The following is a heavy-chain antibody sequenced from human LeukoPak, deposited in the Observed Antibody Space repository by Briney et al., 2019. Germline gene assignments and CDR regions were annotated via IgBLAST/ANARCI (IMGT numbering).Heavy chain of an antibody. CDR3: ARVRSAARPDGDYFDY. J-gene: IGHJ4*02. CDR1: GGSISSYY. CDR2: IYTSGST. V-gene: IGHV4-4*07. Sequence: KPSETLSLTCTVSGGSISSYYWSWIRQPAGKGLEWIGRIYTSGSTNYNPSLKSRVTMSVDTSKNQFSLKLSSLTAADTAVYYCARVRSAARPDGDYFDYWGQGTLVTVSS. D-gene: IGHD6-6*01.